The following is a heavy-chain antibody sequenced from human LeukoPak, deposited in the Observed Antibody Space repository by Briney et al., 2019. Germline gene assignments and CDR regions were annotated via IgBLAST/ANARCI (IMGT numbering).Heavy chain of an antibody. CDR1: GGSISSYY. V-gene: IGHV4-59*01. CDR3: ARESTVVPAAIDY. Sequence: ASETLSLTCTVSGGSISSYYWSWIRQPPGKGLVWIGYIYYSGSTNYNPSLKSRVTISVDTSKNQFSLKLSSVTAADTAVYYCARESTVVPAAIDYWGQGTLATVSS. CDR2: IYYSGST. J-gene: IGHJ4*02. D-gene: IGHD2-2*02.